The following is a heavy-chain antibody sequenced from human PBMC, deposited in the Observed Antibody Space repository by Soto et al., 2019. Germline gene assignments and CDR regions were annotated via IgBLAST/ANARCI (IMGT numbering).Heavy chain of an antibody. Sequence: PLETLSLTCSVSGVTISYGGYSWSWIRQSPGKGPEWLGYISHVETTYYNPSFQSRLSLSIDRTRNQFSLSLSSMTAADKAVYYCARGGGYDSFDFWGQGIQVTVSS. CDR2: ISHVETT. J-gene: IGHJ4*02. V-gene: IGHV4-30-2*06. CDR1: GVTISYGGYS. CDR3: ARGGGYDSFDF. D-gene: IGHD3-3*01.